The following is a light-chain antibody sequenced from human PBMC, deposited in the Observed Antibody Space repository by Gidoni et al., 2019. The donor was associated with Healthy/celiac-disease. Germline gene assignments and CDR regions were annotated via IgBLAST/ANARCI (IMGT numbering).Light chain of an antibody. CDR2: QDS. V-gene: IGLV3-1*01. Sequence: SYELTQPPSVSVSPGQTASITCSGDKLGDKYACWYQQKPGQSPVLVIYQDSTRPSGITERFSGSNSGNTATLTISGTKAMDEADYYCQAGDSSTAVVFGGGTKLTVL. CDR1: KLGDKY. J-gene: IGLJ2*01. CDR3: QAGDSSTAVV.